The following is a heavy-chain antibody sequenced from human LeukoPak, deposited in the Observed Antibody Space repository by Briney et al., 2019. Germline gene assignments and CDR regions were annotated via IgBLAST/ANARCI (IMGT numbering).Heavy chain of an antibody. V-gene: IGHV3-30*18. CDR2: ISYDESNK. D-gene: IGHD3-3*01. J-gene: IGHJ6*02. CDR3: AKDLRVYYDFWSGYYDGYYYGMDV. Sequence: GGSLRLSCVASGFTFSSYGMHWVRQAPGKGLEWVAVISYDESNKYYADSVKGRLTISRDNSKNTLYLQMNSLRAEDTAVYYCAKDLRVYYDFWSGYYDGYYYGMDVWGQGTTVTVSS. CDR1: GFTFSSYG.